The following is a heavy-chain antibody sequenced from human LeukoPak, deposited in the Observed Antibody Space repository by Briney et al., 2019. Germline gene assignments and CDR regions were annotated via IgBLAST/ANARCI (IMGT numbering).Heavy chain of an antibody. CDR2: IYYSGST. CDR3: ARGGYDSSGYYYPRDFDY. J-gene: IGHJ4*02. CDR1: GGSISSYY. D-gene: IGHD3-22*01. Sequence: SETLSLTCTVSGGSISSYYWSWIRQPPGKGLEWIGYIYYSGSTNYNPSLKSRVTISVDTSKNQFSLKLSSVTAADTAVYYCARGGYDSSGYYYPRDFDYWGQGTLVTVSS. V-gene: IGHV4-59*01.